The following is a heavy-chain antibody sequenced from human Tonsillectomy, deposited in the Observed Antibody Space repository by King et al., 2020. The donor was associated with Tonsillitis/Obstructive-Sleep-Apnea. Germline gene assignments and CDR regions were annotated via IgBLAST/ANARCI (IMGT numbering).Heavy chain of an antibody. Sequence: VQLQQWGAGLLKPSENLSLTCAVYSGSFSGYYWSWIRQPPGQGLEWIGEINHSGSTIYNPSLKSRVTILVDTSKNRFSLKLSSVTAADTAVYYCARDGWSYGSGWFDPWGQGTLVTVSS. CDR2: INHSGST. CDR1: SGSFSGYY. J-gene: IGHJ5*02. D-gene: IGHD3-10*01. V-gene: IGHV4-34*01. CDR3: ARDGWSYGSGWFDP.